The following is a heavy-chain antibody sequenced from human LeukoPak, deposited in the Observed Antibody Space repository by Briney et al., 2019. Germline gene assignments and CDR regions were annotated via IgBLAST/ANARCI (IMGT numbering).Heavy chain of an antibody. CDR1: GGSISSYY. Sequence: SETLSLTCTVSGGSISSYYWSWIRQPAGKGLEWIGRIYTSGSTNYNPSLKSRVTMSVDTSKNQFSLKVNSVTAADTAVYYCARTSNFMDTTNNDAFDIWGQGTMVTVSP. D-gene: IGHD1/OR15-1a*01. V-gene: IGHV4-4*07. CDR2: IYTSGST. CDR3: ARTSNFMDTTNNDAFDI. J-gene: IGHJ3*02.